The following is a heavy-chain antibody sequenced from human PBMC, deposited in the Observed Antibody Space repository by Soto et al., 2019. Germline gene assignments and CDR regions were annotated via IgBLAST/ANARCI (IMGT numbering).Heavy chain of an antibody. CDR1: GFTFSNAW. CDR2: IKSKTDGGTT. Sequence: WGSLRLSCAASGFTFSNAWMSWVRQAPGKGLEWVGRIKSKTDGGTTDYAAPVKGRFTISRDDSKNTLYLQMNSLKTEDTAVYYCTTWSLYGDYYFDYWGQGTLVTVSS. J-gene: IGHJ4*02. D-gene: IGHD4-17*01. CDR3: TTWSLYGDYYFDY. V-gene: IGHV3-15*01.